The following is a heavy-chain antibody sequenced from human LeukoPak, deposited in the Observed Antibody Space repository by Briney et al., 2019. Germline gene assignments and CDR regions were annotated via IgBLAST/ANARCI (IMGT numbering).Heavy chain of an antibody. CDR1: GFTISTYR. Sequence: PGGSLIHAFAASGFTISTYRMHWVRQAPGKGPVWVSRINSDGSSTIYADSVKGRFTISRDNAKSTLYLQMNSLRAEDTAVYYYARCYGIDAWGQGTTVTVSS. CDR3: ARCYGIDA. CDR2: INSDGSST. J-gene: IGHJ6*02. V-gene: IGHV3-74*01.